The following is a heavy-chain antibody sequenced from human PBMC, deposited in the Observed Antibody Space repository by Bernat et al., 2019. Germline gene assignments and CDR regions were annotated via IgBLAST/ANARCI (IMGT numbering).Heavy chain of an antibody. V-gene: IGHV1-69*01. CDR2: LLPIFGPA. CDR1: GGTFSSYA. Sequence: QVQLLQSGAEVKKPGSSVQVSCNASGGTFSSYAISCVRQSPGLRLQWMGGLLPIFGPANYAQKSQGRVTITADESTSTAYMELSSVRAEDTAVYDCARGRKLGGDDMLTGYYGVGGDYYYMDVWGKGTTVTVSS. CDR3: ARGRKLGGDDMLTGYYGVGGDYYYMDV. J-gene: IGHJ6*03. D-gene: IGHD3-9*01.